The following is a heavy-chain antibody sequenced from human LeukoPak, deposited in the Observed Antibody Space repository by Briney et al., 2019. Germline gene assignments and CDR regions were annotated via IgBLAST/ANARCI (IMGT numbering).Heavy chain of an antibody. Sequence: ASVKVSCKASGYTFTSYGISWVRQAPGQGLEWMGWISAYNGNTNYAQKLQGRVTMTTDTSTSTAYMELRSLRSEDTAMYYCARAIGSSWYSTLDYWGQGILVAVSS. V-gene: IGHV1-18*01. J-gene: IGHJ4*02. D-gene: IGHD3-22*01. CDR1: GYTFTSYG. CDR2: ISAYNGNT. CDR3: ARAIGSSWYSTLDY.